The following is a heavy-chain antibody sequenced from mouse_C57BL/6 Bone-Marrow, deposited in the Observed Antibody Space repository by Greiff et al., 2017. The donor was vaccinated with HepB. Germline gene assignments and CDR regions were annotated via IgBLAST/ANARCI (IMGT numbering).Heavy chain of an antibody. J-gene: IGHJ3*01. V-gene: IGHV1-81*01. Sequence: QVQLQQSGAELARPGASVKLSCKASGYTFTSYGISWVKQRTGQGLEWIGEIYPRSGNTYYNEKFKGKATLTADKSSSTAYMELRSLTSEDSAVYFCARSDWDGLAYWGQGTLVTVSA. CDR1: GYTFTSYG. CDR3: ARSDWDGLAY. CDR2: IYPRSGNT. D-gene: IGHD4-1*01.